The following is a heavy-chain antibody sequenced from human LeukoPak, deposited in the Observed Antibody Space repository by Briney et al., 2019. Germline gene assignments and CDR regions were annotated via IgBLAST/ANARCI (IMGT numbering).Heavy chain of an antibody. Sequence: ASVKVSCKTSGFTFTGYYMHWVRQAPGQGLEWMGWINPNSGGTNYAQKFQGRVTMTMDPSISTAYMELSSLRSEDTAVYYCARRSDDYDSSAYYHWGQGTLVTVSS. CDR1: GFTFTGYY. D-gene: IGHD3-22*01. V-gene: IGHV1-2*02. CDR3: ARRSDDYDSSAYYH. CDR2: INPNSGGT. J-gene: IGHJ4*02.